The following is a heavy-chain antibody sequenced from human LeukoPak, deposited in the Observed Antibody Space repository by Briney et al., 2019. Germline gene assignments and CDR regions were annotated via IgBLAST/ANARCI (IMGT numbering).Heavy chain of an antibody. CDR2: INGDESST. D-gene: IGHD3-16*01. Sequence: HSGGSLRLSCAASAFTFNTYWMHWVRQVPGRGLEWVSRINGDESSTNYADSVKGRFTISRDNAKNSLYLQMNSLRAEDTALYHCARGRGANVGGGAFDIWGQGTMVTVSS. V-gene: IGHV3-74*01. CDR1: AFTFNTYW. CDR3: ARGRGANVGGGAFDI. J-gene: IGHJ3*02.